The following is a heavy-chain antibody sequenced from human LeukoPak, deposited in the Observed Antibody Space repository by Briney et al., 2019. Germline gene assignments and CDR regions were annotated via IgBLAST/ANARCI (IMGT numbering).Heavy chain of an antibody. Sequence: SETLSLTCTVSGGSISSSSYYCGWIRQPPGKGLEWIGSMYYSGSPYYNPSLKSRVTISVDTSKNQFSLKLSSVTAADTAVYYCARGYGSGSYYGYWGQGTLVTVSS. CDR1: GGSISSSSYY. J-gene: IGHJ4*02. V-gene: IGHV4-39*07. D-gene: IGHD3-10*01. CDR2: MYYSGSP. CDR3: ARGYGSGSYYGY.